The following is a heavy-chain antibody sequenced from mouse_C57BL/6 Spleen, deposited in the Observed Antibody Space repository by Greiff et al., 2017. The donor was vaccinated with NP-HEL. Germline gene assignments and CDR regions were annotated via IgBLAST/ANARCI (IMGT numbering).Heavy chain of an antibody. D-gene: IGHD3-2*02. Sequence: EVHLVESGAGLVKPGGSLKLSCAASGFTFSSYAMSWVRQTPEKRLEWVAYISSGGDYIDYAETVKGRFTISRDNARNTLYLQMSRLKSEDTAMYYCTRGTAQAWFAYWGQGTLVTVSA. CDR1: GFTFSSYA. CDR2: ISSGGDYI. J-gene: IGHJ3*01. CDR3: TRGTAQAWFAY. V-gene: IGHV5-9-1*02.